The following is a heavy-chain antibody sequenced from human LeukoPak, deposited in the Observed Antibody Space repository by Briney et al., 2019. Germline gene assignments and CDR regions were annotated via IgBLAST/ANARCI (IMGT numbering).Heavy chain of an antibody. CDR1: GFTFDDYG. V-gene: IGHV3-20*04. CDR2: IKGNAGST. D-gene: IGHD3-16*01. Sequence: GGSLRLSCAASGFTFDDYGMSWVRQGPGKGLEWVSGIKGNAGSTRYADSVKGRFTISRDNAKNSLYLQINSLRAEDTAFYYCARGGHDSRANDYWGQGTLVTVSS. J-gene: IGHJ4*02. CDR3: ARGGHDSRANDY.